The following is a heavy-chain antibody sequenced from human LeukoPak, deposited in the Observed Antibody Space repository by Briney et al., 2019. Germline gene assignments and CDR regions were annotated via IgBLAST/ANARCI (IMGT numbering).Heavy chain of an antibody. V-gene: IGHV4-59*01. CDR2: IYYSGST. Sequence: PSETLSLTCTVSGGSISSYYWSWIRQPPGKGLEWIGYIYYSGSTNYNPSLKSRVTISVDTSKNQFSLKLSSVTAADTAVYYCARGTTVTTLGYWGQGTLVTASS. CDR1: GGSISSYY. CDR3: ARGTTVTTLGY. D-gene: IGHD4-17*01. J-gene: IGHJ4*02.